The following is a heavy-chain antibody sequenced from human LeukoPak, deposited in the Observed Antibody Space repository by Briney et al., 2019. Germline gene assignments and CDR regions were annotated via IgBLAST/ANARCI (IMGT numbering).Heavy chain of an antibody. CDR2: ISGRSSYT. Sequence: GGSLRPSCAASGFTFSDYYMSWIRQAPGKGLEWVSYISGRSSYTNYAESVKGRFTISRDNAKNSLYLQMNSLRAEDTAVYYCARDDFWSGYYRGYFDYWGQGTLVTVSS. CDR1: GFTFSDYY. CDR3: ARDDFWSGYYRGYFDY. D-gene: IGHD3-3*01. V-gene: IGHV3-11*06. J-gene: IGHJ4*02.